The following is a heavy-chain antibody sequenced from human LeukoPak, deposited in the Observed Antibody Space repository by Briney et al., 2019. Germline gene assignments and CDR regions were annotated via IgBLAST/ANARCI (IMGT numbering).Heavy chain of an antibody. CDR3: ARHARSTFSTSWYDS. J-gene: IGHJ5*01. D-gene: IGHD2-2*01. CDR2: IYYSGGT. Sequence: PSETLSLTCTVSGGSMTSYYWSWIRQPPGKGLEWIAYIYYSGGTNYNPSLKSRVTISVNTSKNQFSLKLRSVTAADTAVYYCARHARSTFSTSWYDSWGQGTLVTVSS. CDR1: GGSMTSYY. V-gene: IGHV4-59*08.